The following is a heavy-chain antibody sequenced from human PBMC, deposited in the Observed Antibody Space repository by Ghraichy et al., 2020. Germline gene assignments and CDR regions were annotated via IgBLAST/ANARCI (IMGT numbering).Heavy chain of an antibody. D-gene: IGHD3-10*01. CDR3: AKSDRSGSYYEDFRYYYGLDV. V-gene: IGHV4-61*08. CDR1: GGSISGGSISGGYY. CDR2: IYYSGTT. Sequence: QPPSLTCTVSGGSISGGSISGGYYWNWVRQSPGKGLEWIGSIYYSGTTNYSPSFRSRVTISVNTSKNQFSLKLSSVTAADTAVYYCAKSDRSGSYYEDFRYYYGLDVWGQGTTVTVYS. J-gene: IGHJ6*02.